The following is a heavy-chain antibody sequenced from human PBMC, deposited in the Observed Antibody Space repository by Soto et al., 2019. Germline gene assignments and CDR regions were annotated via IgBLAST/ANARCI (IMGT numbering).Heavy chain of an antibody. D-gene: IGHD1-1*01. V-gene: IGHV4-39*01. J-gene: IGHJ5*02. CDR2: IYYSGRT. CDR3: ARHGVPIQLEPHFDP. Sequence: QLQLQESGPGLVKPSETLSLICNVSGDSISRTFFYWGWIRQPPGKGLEWIGSIYYSGRTYYNPSLKSRVTISVDPSNSQLSLRLSSVTSADTALYYCARHGVPIQLEPHFDPWGQGTLVTVSS. CDR1: GDSISRTFFY.